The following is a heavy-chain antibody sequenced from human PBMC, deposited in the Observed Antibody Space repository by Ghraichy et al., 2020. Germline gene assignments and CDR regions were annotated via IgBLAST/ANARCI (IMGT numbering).Heavy chain of an antibody. CDR3: AKATSGWYLGFH. J-gene: IGHJ4*02. D-gene: IGHD6-19*01. Sequence: GGSLRLSCAASGFTFSSYAMSWVRQAPGKGLEWVSGINGGGVTTYYADSVRGRFTISRDNSKNTLFLQMNSLRAEDTAVYYCAKATSGWYLGFHWGQGALVAVSS. CDR2: INGGGVTT. CDR1: GFTFSSYA. V-gene: IGHV3-23*01.